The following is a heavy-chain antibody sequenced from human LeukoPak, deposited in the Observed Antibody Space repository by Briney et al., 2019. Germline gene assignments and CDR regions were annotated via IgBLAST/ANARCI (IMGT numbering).Heavy chain of an antibody. Sequence: SETLSLTCTVSGGSISNSSYYWGWIRQPPGKGLEWIGSMYYSGSTYYNPSLKSRATISVDTSKNQFSLKLSSVTAADTAVYHCARHGRVGTINPSYWGQGTLVTVSS. CDR3: ARHGRVGTINPSY. CDR2: MYYSGST. CDR1: GGSISNSSYY. V-gene: IGHV4-39*01. D-gene: IGHD2-15*01. J-gene: IGHJ4*02.